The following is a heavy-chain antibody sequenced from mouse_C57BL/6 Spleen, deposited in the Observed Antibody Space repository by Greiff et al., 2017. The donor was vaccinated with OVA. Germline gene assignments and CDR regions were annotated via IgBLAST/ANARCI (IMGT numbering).Heavy chain of an antibody. CDR3: ARIGGDSAGPYAMGY. V-gene: IGHV8-8*01. D-gene: IGHD3-2*02. CDR1: GFSLSTFGMG. Sequence: QVTLKVSGPGILQPSQTLSLTCSFSGFSLSTFGMGVGWIRQPSGMGLEWLANIWWDADKYYNPALKSRLTISKDPSKNPVFLKMANVDTADTATDYGARIGGDSAGPYAMGYWGQGTSVTVSS. J-gene: IGHJ4*01. CDR2: IWWDADK.